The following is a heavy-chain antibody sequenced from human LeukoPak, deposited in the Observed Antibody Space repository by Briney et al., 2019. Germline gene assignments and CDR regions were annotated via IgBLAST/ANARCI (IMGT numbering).Heavy chain of an antibody. CDR3: ARDGGYDSGYYYYYYGMDA. J-gene: IGHJ6*02. V-gene: IGHV1-2*02. CDR2: INPNSGGT. D-gene: IGHD5-12*01. CDR1: GYTFTGYY. Sequence: ASVKVSCKASGYTFTGYYMHWVRQAPGQGLEWMGWINPNSGGTNYAQMFQGRVTMTRDTSISTAYMELSRLRSDDTAVYYCARDGGYDSGYYYYYYGMDAWGQGTTVTVSS.